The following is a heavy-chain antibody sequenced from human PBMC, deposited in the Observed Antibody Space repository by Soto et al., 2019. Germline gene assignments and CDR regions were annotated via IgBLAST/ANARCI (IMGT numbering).Heavy chain of an antibody. J-gene: IGHJ6*02. V-gene: IGHV4-59*01. CDR2: IYYSGST. CDR3: AREDPGITIFGVVTGSYGMDV. D-gene: IGHD3-3*01. CDR1: GVSISSYY. Sequence: SETLSLTWTVSGVSISSYYWSWLRQPPGKGLEWIGYIYYSGSTNYNPSLKSRVTISVDTSKNQFSLKLSSVTAADTAVYYCAREDPGITIFGVVTGSYGMDVWGQGTTVTVSS.